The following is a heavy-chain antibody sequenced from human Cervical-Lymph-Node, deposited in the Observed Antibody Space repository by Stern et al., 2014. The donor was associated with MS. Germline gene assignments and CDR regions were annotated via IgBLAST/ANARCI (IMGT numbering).Heavy chain of an antibody. D-gene: IGHD4-17*01. Sequence: DQLVEYGSELKKPGASVKVSCKASGYSFTHFALNWVRHAPGQGLQWMGWINTNTGNPSYAQAFTGRFVFSLDTSVSTAYLQISSLKAEDTAVYYCARDPHDYGDRFDYWGQGTLVTVSS. CDR2: INTNTGNP. CDR1: GYSFTHFA. V-gene: IGHV7-4-1*02. J-gene: IGHJ4*02. CDR3: ARDPHDYGDRFDY.